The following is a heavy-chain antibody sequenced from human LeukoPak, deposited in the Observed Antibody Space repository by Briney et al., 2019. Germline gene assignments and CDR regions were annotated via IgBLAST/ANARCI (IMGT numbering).Heavy chain of an antibody. CDR1: GFTFSDYY. D-gene: IGHD6-25*01. Sequence: GGSLRLSCAASGFTFSDYYMSWIRQAPGKGLEWISNISISGSTIYYADSVKGRFTISRDNAKNSLYLQMNSLRAEDTAVYYCARDSFGGSFYFDYWGQGTLVPVSS. CDR2: ISISGSTI. V-gene: IGHV3-11*04. CDR3: ARDSFGGSFYFDY. J-gene: IGHJ4*02.